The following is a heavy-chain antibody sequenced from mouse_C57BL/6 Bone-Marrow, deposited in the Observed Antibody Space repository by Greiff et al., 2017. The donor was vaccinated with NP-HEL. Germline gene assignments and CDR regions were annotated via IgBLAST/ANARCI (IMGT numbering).Heavy chain of an antibody. CDR3: AKVYYYGSNWYFDV. Sequence: QVQLKQPGAELVKPGASVKMSCKASGYTFTSYWITWVKQRPGQGLEWIGDIYPGSGSTNYNEKFKSKATLTVDTSSSTAYMQLSSLTSEDSAVYYCAKVYYYGSNWYFDVWGTGTTVTVAS. CDR1: GYTFTSYW. J-gene: IGHJ1*03. D-gene: IGHD1-1*01. CDR2: IYPGSGST. V-gene: IGHV1-55*01.